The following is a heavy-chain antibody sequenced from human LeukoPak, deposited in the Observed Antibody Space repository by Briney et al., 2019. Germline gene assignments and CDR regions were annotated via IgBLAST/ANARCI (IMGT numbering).Heavy chain of an antibody. CDR2: ISGSGGST. CDR1: GFTFSSYG. D-gene: IGHD3-16*02. V-gene: IGHV3-23*01. J-gene: IGHJ4*02. CDR3: AKWTHYDYVWGSYRPDPRFDY. Sequence: AGGSLRLSCAASGFTFSSYGMSWVRQAPGKGLEWVSAISGSGGSTYYADSVKGRFTISRDNSKNTLYLQMNSLRAEDTAVYYCAKWTHYDYVWGSYRPDPRFDYWGQGTLVTVSS.